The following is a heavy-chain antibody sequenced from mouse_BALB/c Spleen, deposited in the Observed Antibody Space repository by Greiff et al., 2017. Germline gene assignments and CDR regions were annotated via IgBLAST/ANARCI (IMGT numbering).Heavy chain of an antibody. D-gene: IGHD2-4*01. V-gene: IGHV5-12-1*01. J-gene: IGHJ2*01. CDR1: GFAFSSYD. CDR2: ISSGGGST. CDR3: ARHRTMITTDYFDY. Sequence: EVMLVESGGGLVKPGGSLKLSCAASGFAFSSYDMSWVRQTPEKRLEWVAYISSGGGSTYYPDTVKGRFTISRDNAKNTLYLQMSSLKSEDTAMYYCARHRTMITTDYFDYWGQGTTLTVSS.